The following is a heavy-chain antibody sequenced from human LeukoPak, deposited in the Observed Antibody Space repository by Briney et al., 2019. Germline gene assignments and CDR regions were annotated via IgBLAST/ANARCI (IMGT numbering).Heavy chain of an antibody. Sequence: GGSLRLSCAASGFTFSSYWMHWVRQALGKGLVWVSRINSDGSSTSYADSVKGRFTISRDNAKNTLYLQMNSLRAEDTAVYYCARDSMVRGVIRQYYYGMDVWGKGTTVTVSS. V-gene: IGHV3-74*01. CDR2: INSDGSST. CDR1: GFTFSSYW. D-gene: IGHD3-10*01. J-gene: IGHJ6*04. CDR3: ARDSMVRGVIRQYYYGMDV.